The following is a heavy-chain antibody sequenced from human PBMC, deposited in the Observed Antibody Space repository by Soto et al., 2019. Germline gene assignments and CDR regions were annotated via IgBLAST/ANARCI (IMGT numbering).Heavy chain of an antibody. CDR2: IDHSGGT. CDR1: GGSFSGYY. J-gene: IGHJ5*02. V-gene: IGHV4-34*01. CDR3: ARVGPYCGGDCYSPPP. D-gene: IGHD2-21*02. Sequence: SETLSLTCAVHGGSFSGYYWTWIRQAPGKGLAWIGEIDHSGGTNYNSSLKSRVSISVDTSKNQFSLILLSVTAADTGVYYCARVGPYCGGDCYSPPPWGQGTLVTVSS.